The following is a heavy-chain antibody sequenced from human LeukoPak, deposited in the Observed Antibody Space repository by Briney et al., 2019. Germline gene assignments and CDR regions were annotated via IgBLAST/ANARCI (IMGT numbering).Heavy chain of an antibody. Sequence: SETLSPTCTVSGGSISSGGYSWSWIRQHPGKGLEWIGYIYYSGSTYYNPSLKSRVTISVDTSKNQFSLKLSSVTAADTAVYYCARHSYGVYYFDYWGQGTLVTVSS. CDR2: IYYSGST. V-gene: IGHV4-31*03. CDR1: GGSISSGGYS. J-gene: IGHJ4*02. CDR3: ARHSYGVYYFDY. D-gene: IGHD5-18*01.